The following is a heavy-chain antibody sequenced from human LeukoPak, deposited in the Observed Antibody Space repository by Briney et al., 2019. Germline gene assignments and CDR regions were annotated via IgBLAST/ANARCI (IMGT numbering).Heavy chain of an antibody. CDR3: ARGFHYYDSSGYLGWDYYYYMDV. CDR2: INHSGST. J-gene: IGHJ6*03. V-gene: IGHV4-34*01. CDR1: GGSFSGYY. Sequence: SETLSLTCAVYGGSFSGYYWSWIRQPPGKGLEWIGEINHSGSTNYNPSLKGRVTISVDTSKNQFSLKLSSVTAADTAVYYCARGFHYYDSSGYLGWDYYYYMDVWGKGTTVTVSS. D-gene: IGHD3-22*01.